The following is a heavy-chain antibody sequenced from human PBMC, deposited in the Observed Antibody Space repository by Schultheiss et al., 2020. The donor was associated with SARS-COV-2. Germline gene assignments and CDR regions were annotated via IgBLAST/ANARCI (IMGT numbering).Heavy chain of an antibody. CDR3: ARFRGSSGWYDFDY. J-gene: IGHJ4*02. D-gene: IGHD6-19*01. CDR1: GGSISSYY. Sequence: SQTLSLTCTVSGGSISSYYWSWIRQPPGKGLEWIGYIYYSGSTNYNPSLKSRVIISVDTSKNQFSLKLSSVTAADTAVYYCARFRGSSGWYDFDYWGQGTLVTVSS. V-gene: IGHV4-59*01. CDR2: IYYSGST.